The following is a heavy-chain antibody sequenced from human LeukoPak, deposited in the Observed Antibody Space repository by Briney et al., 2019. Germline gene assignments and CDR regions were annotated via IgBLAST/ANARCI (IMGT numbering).Heavy chain of an antibody. CDR1: GGTFSSYA. CDR2: IIPIFGTA. D-gene: IGHD6-13*01. CDR3: AREVRWRAAAGLGFNYYYYMDV. Sequence: GSSVKVSCKASGGTFSSYAISWVRQAPGQGLEWMGGIIPIFGTANYAQKFQGRVTITADKSTSTAYMELSSLRSEDTAVYYCAREVRWRAAAGLGFNYYYYMDVWGKGTTVTVSS. J-gene: IGHJ6*03. V-gene: IGHV1-69*06.